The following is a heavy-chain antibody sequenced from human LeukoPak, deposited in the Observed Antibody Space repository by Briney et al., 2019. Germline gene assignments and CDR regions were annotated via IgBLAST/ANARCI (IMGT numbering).Heavy chain of an antibody. J-gene: IGHJ4*02. CDR1: GIPFSDYY. D-gene: IGHD6-13*01. Sequence: KPGGSLRLSCVVSGIPFSDYYMNWIRQAPGKGLEWISYISSSSSYTDYADSVKGRFTISRDNAKRALYLHLNSLRLEDTAVYYCAAGTAADFWGQGTLVTVSS. CDR3: AAGTAADF. V-gene: IGHV3-11*03. CDR2: ISSSSSYT.